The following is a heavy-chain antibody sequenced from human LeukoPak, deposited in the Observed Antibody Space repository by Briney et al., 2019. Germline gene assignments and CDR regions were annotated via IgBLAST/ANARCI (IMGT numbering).Heavy chain of an antibody. CDR2: IYCSGST. Sequence: SETLSLTCTVSGGSISSYYWSWIRQPPGKGLEWIGYIYCSGSTNYNPSLKSRVTISVDTPKNQFSLKLSSVTAADTAMYYCAREKGGAAAVDWYFDLWGRGTLVTVSS. CDR1: GGSISSYY. J-gene: IGHJ2*01. D-gene: IGHD6-13*01. V-gene: IGHV4-59*01. CDR3: AREKGGAAAVDWYFDL.